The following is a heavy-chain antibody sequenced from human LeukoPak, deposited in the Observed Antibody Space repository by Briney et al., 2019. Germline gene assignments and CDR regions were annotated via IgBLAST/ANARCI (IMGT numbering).Heavy chain of an antibody. CDR1: GFTFSSYW. V-gene: IGHV3-7*01. CDR2: IKQDGSEK. D-gene: IGHD3-10*01. J-gene: IGHJ4*02. CDR3: ARVPHGSGSYYNERGLYYFDY. Sequence: PGGSLRLSCAASGFTFSSYWMSWVRQAPGKGREWVANIKQDGSEKYYVDSVKGRFTISRANAKNSLYLQMNSLRAEDTAVYYCARVPHGSGSYYNERGLYYFDYWGQGTLVTVSS.